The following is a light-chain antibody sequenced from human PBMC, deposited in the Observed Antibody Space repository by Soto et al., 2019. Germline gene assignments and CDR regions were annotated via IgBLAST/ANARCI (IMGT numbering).Light chain of an antibody. CDR3: QTWDTGIVV. CDR2: VNGGGSH. Sequence: QSVLTQSPSTSASLGASVKLTCTLSSGHSNYAIAWHQQQAEKGPQFLMKVNGGGSHTKGDGIPDRFSGSSSGAERYLTISRLQSEDEADYYCQTWDTGIVVFGGGTQLTVL. J-gene: IGLJ2*01. CDR1: SGHSNYA. V-gene: IGLV4-69*01.